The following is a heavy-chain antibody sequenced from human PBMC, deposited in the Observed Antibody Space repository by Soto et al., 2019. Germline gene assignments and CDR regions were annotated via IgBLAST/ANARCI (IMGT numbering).Heavy chain of an antibody. D-gene: IGHD3-3*01. CDR2: ISYDGSNK. CDR3: ARRDYDFWSGYSYYGMDV. CDR1: GFTFSSYA. V-gene: IGHV3-30-3*01. Sequence: GGSLRLSCAASGFTFSSYAMHWVRQAPGKGLEWVAVISYDGSNKYYADSVKGRFTISRDNSKNTLYLQMNSLRAEDTAVYYCARRDYDFWSGYSYYGMDVWGQGTTVTVYS. J-gene: IGHJ6*02.